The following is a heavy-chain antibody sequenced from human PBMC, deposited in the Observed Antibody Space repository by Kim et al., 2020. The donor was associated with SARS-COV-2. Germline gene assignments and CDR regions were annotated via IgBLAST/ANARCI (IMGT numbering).Heavy chain of an antibody. Sequence: SETLSLTCTVSGGSISSSSYYWGWIRQPPGKGLEWIGSIYYSGSTYYNPSPKSRVTISVDTSKNQFSLKLSSVTAADTAVYYCARVYSYGPRNFDYWGQGTLVTVSS. CDR3: ARVYSYGPRNFDY. CDR1: GGSISSSSYY. V-gene: IGHV4-39*07. D-gene: IGHD5-18*01. CDR2: IYYSGST. J-gene: IGHJ4*02.